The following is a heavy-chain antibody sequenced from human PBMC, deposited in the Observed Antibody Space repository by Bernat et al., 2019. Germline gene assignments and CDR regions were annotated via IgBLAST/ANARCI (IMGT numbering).Heavy chain of an antibody. Sequence: EVQLVESGGGLVKPGGSLRLSCAASGFTFSSYSMNWVRQAPGKGLEWVSSISSSSYIYYADSVKGRFTISRDNAKNSLYLQMNSLRAEDTAVYYCARFKYCSGGSCYYYYYMDVWGKGTTVTVSS. V-gene: IGHV3-21*01. CDR2: ISSSSYI. CDR1: GFTFSSYS. D-gene: IGHD2-15*01. J-gene: IGHJ6*03. CDR3: ARFKYCSGGSCYYYYYMDV.